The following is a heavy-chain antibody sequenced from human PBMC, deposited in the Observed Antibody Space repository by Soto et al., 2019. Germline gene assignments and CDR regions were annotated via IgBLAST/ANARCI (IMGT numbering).Heavy chain of an antibody. V-gene: IGHV3-23*01. J-gene: IGHJ4*02. CDR2: INRGGDST. D-gene: IGHD4-17*01. CDR1: GFTLSSYT. CDR3: ARGPLGRGVTTDY. Sequence: GGSLRLSCAASGFTLSSYTMTWVRQTPGKGLEWVSSINRGGDSTFYADSVKGRFTISRDNSKNTMYLQMNSLRAEDTAVYHCARGPLGRGVTTDYWGQGTLVTVSS.